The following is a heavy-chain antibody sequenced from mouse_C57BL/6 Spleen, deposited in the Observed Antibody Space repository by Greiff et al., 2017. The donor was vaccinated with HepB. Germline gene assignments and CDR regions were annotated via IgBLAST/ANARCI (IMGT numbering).Heavy chain of an antibody. CDR1: GFTFSSYG. CDR3: ARQEGRYDYDGYFDY. D-gene: IGHD2-4*01. CDR2: ISSGGSYT. V-gene: IGHV5-6*01. Sequence: EVKLVESGGDLVKPGGSLKLSCAASGFTFSSYGMSWVRQTPDKRLEWVATISSGGSYTYYPDSVKGRFTISRDNAKNTLYLQMSSLKSEDTAMYYCARQEGRYDYDGYFDYWAQGTTLTVSS. J-gene: IGHJ2*01.